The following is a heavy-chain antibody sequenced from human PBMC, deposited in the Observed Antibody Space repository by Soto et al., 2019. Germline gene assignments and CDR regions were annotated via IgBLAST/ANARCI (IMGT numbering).Heavy chain of an antibody. D-gene: IGHD2-15*01. CDR2: IYHSVTT. CDR1: GGSITSDTYY. J-gene: IGHJ5*02. CDR3: ARAGHCSGGTCYPSWFDP. V-gene: IGHV4-31*03. Sequence: QVQLQESGPGLVKPSQTLSLICTVSGGSITSDTYYWSWIRQHPGKGLEWIGYIYHSVTTYYNPSLKSRVTISVDTSKNQFFLKLNSVTAADTAVYYCARAGHCSGGTCYPSWFDPWGQGTLVTVSS.